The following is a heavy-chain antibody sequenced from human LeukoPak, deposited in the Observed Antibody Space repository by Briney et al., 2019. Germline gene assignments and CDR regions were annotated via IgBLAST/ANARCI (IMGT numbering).Heavy chain of an antibody. CDR3: ARRYCTSTSCSYFDY. J-gene: IGHJ4*02. CDR2: ISSSGGST. CDR1: GFTFSSYW. D-gene: IGHD2-2*01. V-gene: IGHV3-23*01. Sequence: GGSLRLSCAASGFTFSSYWMSWVRQAPGKGLEWVSTISSSGGSTYYVDSVKGRFTISRDNSKNTLYLQMNSLRAEDTAVYYCARRYCTSTSCSYFDYWGQGTLVTVSS.